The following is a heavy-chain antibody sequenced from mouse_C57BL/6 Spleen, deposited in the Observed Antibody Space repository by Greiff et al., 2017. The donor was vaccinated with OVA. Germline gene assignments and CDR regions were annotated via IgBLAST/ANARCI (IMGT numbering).Heavy chain of an antibody. CDR3: ARGGYGSREYFDY. CDR2: ISNLAYSI. D-gene: IGHD1-1*01. Sequence: EVQLVESGGGLVQPGGSLKLSCAASGFTFSDYGMAWVRQAPRKGPEWVAFISNLAYSIYYADTVTGRFTISRENAKNTLYLEMSSLRSEDTAMYYCARGGYGSREYFDYWGQGTTLTVSS. J-gene: IGHJ2*01. V-gene: IGHV5-15*01. CDR1: GFTFSDYG.